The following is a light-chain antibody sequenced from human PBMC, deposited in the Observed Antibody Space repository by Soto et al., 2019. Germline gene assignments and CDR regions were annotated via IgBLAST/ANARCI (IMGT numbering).Light chain of an antibody. CDR1: QSVSSN. CDR2: GAS. Sequence: IVMTQSPATLSVSPGERATLSCRASQSVSSNLAWYQQKPGQAPRLLIYGASTRATGIPARFSGSGSGTDFTLTISRLEPEDFVVYYCQQYGRSPTFGGGTKVDIK. CDR3: QQYGRSPT. V-gene: IGKV3-15*01. J-gene: IGKJ4*01.